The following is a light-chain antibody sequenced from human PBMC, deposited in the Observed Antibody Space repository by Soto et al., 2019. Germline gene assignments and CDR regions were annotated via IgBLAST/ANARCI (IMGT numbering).Light chain of an antibody. J-gene: IGLJ1*01. CDR3: SSYTSSSTRV. CDR2: DVS. V-gene: IGLV2-14*01. Sequence: SKLTQPASLSGSPGQSITISCTGTSSDVGGYNYVSWYQQHPGKAPKLMIYDVSNRPSGVSNRFSGSKSGNTASLTISGLQAEDEADYYCSSYTSSSTRVFGAGTKVTVL. CDR1: SSDVGGYNY.